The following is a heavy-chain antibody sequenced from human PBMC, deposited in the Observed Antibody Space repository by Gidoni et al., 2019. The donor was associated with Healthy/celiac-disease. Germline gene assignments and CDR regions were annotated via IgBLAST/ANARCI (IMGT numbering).Heavy chain of an antibody. Sequence: QLQLQESGPGLVTPSETLSLTCTVSGGSISSSSYYWGWIRQPPGKGLEWIGSIYYSGSTYYNPSLKSRVTISVDTSKNQFSLKLSSVTAADTAVYYCAKTYYDSSGYYLDYWGQGTLVTVSS. V-gene: IGHV4-39*01. J-gene: IGHJ4*02. D-gene: IGHD3-22*01. CDR1: GGSISSSSYY. CDR2: IYYSGST. CDR3: AKTYYDSSGYYLDY.